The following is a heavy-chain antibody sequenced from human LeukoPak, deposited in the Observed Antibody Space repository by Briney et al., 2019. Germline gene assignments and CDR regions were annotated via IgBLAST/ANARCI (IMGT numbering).Heavy chain of an antibody. V-gene: IGHV3-23*01. CDR3: ARDGYYDIYGNWFDP. CDR1: GFTFSSYT. J-gene: IGHJ5*02. Sequence: PGGSLRLSCAASGFTFSSYTMNWVRQAPGKGLEWVSVISGSGETTQYADSVKGRFTISRDNSKNMLCLQMISLRVEDTAVYYCARDGYYDIYGNWFDPWGQGTLVTVSS. D-gene: IGHD3-22*01. CDR2: ISGSGETT.